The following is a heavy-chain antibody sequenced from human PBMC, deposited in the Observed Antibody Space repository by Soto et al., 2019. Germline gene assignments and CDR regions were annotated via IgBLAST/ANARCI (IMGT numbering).Heavy chain of an antibody. V-gene: IGHV1-18*01. CDR1: GYTFTSYG. CDR3: ARLHDSSGYYYYYYGMDV. J-gene: IGHJ6*02. D-gene: IGHD3-22*01. Sequence: ASVKVSCKASGYTFTSYGISWVRQAPGQGLEWMGWISAYNGNTNYAQKLQGRVTMTTDTSTRTAYMELRSLRSDDTAVYYCARLHDSSGYYYYYYGMDVWGQGTTVTVSS. CDR2: ISAYNGNT.